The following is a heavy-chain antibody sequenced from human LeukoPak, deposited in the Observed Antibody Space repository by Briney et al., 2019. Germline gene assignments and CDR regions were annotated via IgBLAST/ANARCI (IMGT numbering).Heavy chain of an antibody. Sequence: ASVKVSCKASGYTFTGYYMHWVRQAPGQGLEWMGWINPNSGGTNYAQKFQGWVTMSRDTSISTAYMELSRLRSDDTAVYYCARDGRSTSFHGMDVWGQGTTVTVSS. CDR1: GYTFTGYY. J-gene: IGHJ6*02. D-gene: IGHD2-2*01. CDR2: INPNSGGT. CDR3: ARDGRSTSFHGMDV. V-gene: IGHV1-2*04.